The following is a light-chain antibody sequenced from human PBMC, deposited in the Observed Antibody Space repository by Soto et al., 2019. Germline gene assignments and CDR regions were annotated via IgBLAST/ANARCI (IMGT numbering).Light chain of an antibody. V-gene: IGLV1-47*01. Sequence: QYVLTQPPSASGTPGQRVTISCSGSSSNIGSNFVYWYQQFPGTAPKLLIYRNNQRPSGVPDRFSGSKSGTSASLAISGLPSEDEADYYCAAWDDSLNGGVFGTGTKLTVL. CDR2: RNN. CDR3: AAWDDSLNGGV. J-gene: IGLJ1*01. CDR1: SSNIGSNF.